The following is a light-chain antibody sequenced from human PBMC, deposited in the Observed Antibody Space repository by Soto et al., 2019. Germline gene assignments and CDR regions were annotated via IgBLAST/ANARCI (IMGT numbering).Light chain of an antibody. J-gene: IGLJ1*01. CDR2: GNK. Sequence: QPVLTQPPSVSGALGQRVTISCTGSGLNIGAGYDVHWYQQLPGTAPKVVIYGNKIRPSGVPDRFSGSKSGTSASLAITGLQDEDEAEYYCQSFDAGVSGYVFGPGTKVTVL. V-gene: IGLV1-40*01. CDR1: GLNIGAGYD. CDR3: QSFDAGVSGYV.